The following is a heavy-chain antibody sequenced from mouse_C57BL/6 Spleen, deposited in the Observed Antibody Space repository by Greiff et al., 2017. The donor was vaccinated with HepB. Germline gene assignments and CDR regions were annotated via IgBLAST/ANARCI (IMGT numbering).Heavy chain of an antibody. CDR2: IDPSDSYT. J-gene: IGHJ3*01. CDR1: GYTFTSYW. Sequence: QVQLQQPGAELVMPGASVKLSCKASGYTFTSYWMHWVKQRPGQGLEWIGEIDPSDSYTNYNQKFKGKSTLTVDKSSSTAYMQLSSLTSEDSAVYYCARERSSYGWFAYWGEGTLVTVSA. V-gene: IGHV1-69*01. CDR3: ARERSSYGWFAY. D-gene: IGHD1-1*01.